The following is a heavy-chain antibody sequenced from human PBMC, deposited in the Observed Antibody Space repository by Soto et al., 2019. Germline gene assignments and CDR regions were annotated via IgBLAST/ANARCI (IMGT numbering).Heavy chain of an antibody. CDR1: GFTFSSYS. CDR3: ARDHNDIMITFGGVIDY. Sequence: EVQLVESGGGLVKPGGSLRLSCAASGFTFSSYSMNWVRQAPGKGLEWVSSISSSSSYIYYADSVKGRFTISRDNAKNSLYLQMNSLRAEDTAGYYCARDHNDIMITFGGVIDYWGQGTLVTVSS. CDR2: ISSSSSYI. D-gene: IGHD3-16*02. V-gene: IGHV3-21*01. J-gene: IGHJ4*02.